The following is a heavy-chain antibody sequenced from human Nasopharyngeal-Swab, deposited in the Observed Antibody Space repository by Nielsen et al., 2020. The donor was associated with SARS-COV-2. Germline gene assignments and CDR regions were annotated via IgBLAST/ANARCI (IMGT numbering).Heavy chain of an antibody. CDR2: IWYDGSNK. CDR1: GFTFSSYG. Sequence: GGSLRLSCAASGFTFSSYGMHWVRQAPGKGLEWVAVIWYDGSNKYYADSVKGRFTTSRDNSKNTLYLQMNSLRAEDTAVYYCAGGQGTVTTYYYYGMDVWGQGTTVTVSS. CDR3: AGGQGTVTTYYYYGMDV. D-gene: IGHD4-17*01. V-gene: IGHV3-33*01. J-gene: IGHJ6*02.